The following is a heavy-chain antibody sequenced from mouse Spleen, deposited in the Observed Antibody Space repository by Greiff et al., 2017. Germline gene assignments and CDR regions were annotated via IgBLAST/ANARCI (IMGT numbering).Heavy chain of an antibody. D-gene: IGHD2-3*01. J-gene: IGHJ2*01. CDR2: IYPGDGDT. V-gene: IGHV1-80*01. Sequence: VQLQQSGAELVKPGASVKISCKASGYAFSSYWMNWVKQRPGKGLEWIGQIYPGDGDTNYNGKFKGKATLTADKSSSTAYMQLSSLTSEDSAVYFCARSIYDGYYIDYWGQGTTLTVSS. CDR3: ARSIYDGYYIDY. CDR1: GYAFSSYW.